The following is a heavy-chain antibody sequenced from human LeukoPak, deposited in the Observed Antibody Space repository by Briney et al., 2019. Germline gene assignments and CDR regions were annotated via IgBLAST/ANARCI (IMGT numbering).Heavy chain of an antibody. CDR3: ARGRVGMVRGVIIKGYYYMDV. V-gene: IGHV4-34*01. CDR2: INHGGST. J-gene: IGHJ6*03. CDR1: GGSFSGYY. D-gene: IGHD3-10*01. Sequence: PSETLSLTCAVYGGSFSGYYWSWIRQPPGKGLEWIGEINHGGSTNYNPSLKSRVTISVDTSKNQFSLKLSSVTAADTAVYYCARGRVGMVRGVIIKGYYYMDVWGKGTTVTVSS.